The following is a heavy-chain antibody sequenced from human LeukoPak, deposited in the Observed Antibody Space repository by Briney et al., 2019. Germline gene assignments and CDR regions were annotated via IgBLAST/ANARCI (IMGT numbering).Heavy chain of an antibody. V-gene: IGHV4-39*01. D-gene: IGHD2-15*01. Sequence: GALRLSCAASGSTFGSHDMNWIRQPPGKGLEWIGTIYYSGSTYYDPSLKSRVTISVDTSKNQFSLKVSSVIAADTAVYYCARHLWQSTPRPWSDPWGQGTLVTVSS. J-gene: IGHJ5*02. CDR2: IYYSGST. CDR3: ARHLWQSTPRPWSDP. CDR1: GSTFGSHD.